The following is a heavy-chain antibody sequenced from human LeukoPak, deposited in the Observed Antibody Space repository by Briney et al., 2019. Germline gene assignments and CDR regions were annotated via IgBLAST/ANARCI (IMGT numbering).Heavy chain of an antibody. J-gene: IGHJ3*02. CDR2: IKQDGSEK. V-gene: IGHV3-7*05. D-gene: IGHD2-2*01. Sequence: PGGSLRLSCAASGFTISSYWMSWVRQAPGKGLEWVANIKQDGSEKYYVDSVKGRFTISRDNAKNSLYLQMNSLRAEDTAVYYCARDSSQPAPDAFDIWGQGTMVTVSS. CDR1: GFTISSYW. CDR3: ARDSSQPAPDAFDI.